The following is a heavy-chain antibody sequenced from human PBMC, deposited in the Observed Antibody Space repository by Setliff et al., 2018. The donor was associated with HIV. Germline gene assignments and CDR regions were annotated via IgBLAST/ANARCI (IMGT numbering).Heavy chain of an antibody. CDR3: ARDGDPVTAIFDS. J-gene: IGHJ4*02. CDR1: GYSFSSYP. Sequence: ASVKVSCKASGYSFSSYPMHWVRQAPGQGLEWMGWLNARSGNTRYSQKFQGRVTMTRDTSASTAHMELNSLTSEDTAVYYCARDGDPVTAIFDSWGQGTLVTVS. V-gene: IGHV1-3*01. D-gene: IGHD2-21*02. CDR2: LNARSGNT.